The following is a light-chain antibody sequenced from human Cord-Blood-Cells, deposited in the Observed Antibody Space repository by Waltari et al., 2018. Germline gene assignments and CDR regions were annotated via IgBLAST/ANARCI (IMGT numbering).Light chain of an antibody. CDR2: DVS. CDR3: SSYTSSSTPV. Sequence: QSALTQPASVSGSPGQSITIPCPGTSSDVGGYNYVSWYQQHPGKAPKLLISDVSKRPSVVSNRFSGSKSGNTASLTISGLQAEDEADYYCSSYTSSSTPVFGGGTKLTVL. J-gene: IGLJ3*02. V-gene: IGLV2-14*01. CDR1: SSDVGGYNY.